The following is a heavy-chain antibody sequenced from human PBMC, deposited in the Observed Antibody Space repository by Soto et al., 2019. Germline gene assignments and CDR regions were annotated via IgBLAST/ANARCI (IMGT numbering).Heavy chain of an antibody. Sequence: SVKVSCKASGGTLSSYAISWVRQAPGQGLEWMGGITPIFGTANYAQKFQGRVTITADESTSTAYMELSSLRSEDTAVYYCAREDYYDSSGYPSWFDYWGQGTLVTVSS. CDR3: AREDYYDSSGYPSWFDY. V-gene: IGHV1-69*13. J-gene: IGHJ4*02. CDR2: ITPIFGTA. CDR1: GGTLSSYA. D-gene: IGHD3-22*01.